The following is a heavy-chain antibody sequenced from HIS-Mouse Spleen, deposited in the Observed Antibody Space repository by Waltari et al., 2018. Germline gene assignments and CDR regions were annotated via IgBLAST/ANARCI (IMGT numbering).Heavy chain of an antibody. J-gene: IGHJ4*02. V-gene: IGHV3-9*01. CDR1: GFTFADYA. CDR2: ISWNSGSI. CDR3: ARSPTVYFDY. D-gene: IGHD1-1*01. Sequence: EVQLVESGGGLVQPGRSLRLSCAASGFTFADYAMPWVRQAPWKGLEWVSGISWNSGSIGYADSVKGRFTISRDNAKNSLYLQMNSLRAEDTALYYCARSPTVYFDYWGQGTLVTVSS.